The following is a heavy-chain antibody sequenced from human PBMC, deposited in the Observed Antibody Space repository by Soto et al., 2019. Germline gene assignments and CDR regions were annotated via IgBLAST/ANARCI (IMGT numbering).Heavy chain of an antibody. CDR2: INPNSGGT. D-gene: IGHD3-10*01. J-gene: IGHJ6*02. V-gene: IGHV1-2*04. Sequence: ASVKVSCKASGYTFTGYYMHWVRQAPGQGLEWMGWINPNSGGTNYAQKFQGWVTMTRDTSISTAYMELSRLRSDDTAVYYCARDNNGDGSGSEHNYYGIDVWGQGTTVTVSS. CDR3: ARDNNGDGSGSEHNYYGIDV. CDR1: GYTFTGYY.